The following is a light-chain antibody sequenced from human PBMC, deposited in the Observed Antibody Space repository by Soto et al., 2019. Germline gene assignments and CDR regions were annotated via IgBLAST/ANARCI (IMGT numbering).Light chain of an antibody. CDR1: QSVSSNS. V-gene: IGKV3-20*01. CDR3: QQYGSSPLT. J-gene: IGKJ4*01. Sequence: EIVLTQSPGTLSLSPGEGDTLSCRASQSVSSNSLAWYQQKPGQAPRLLIYGASTRATGIPDRFNGSGSGTDFTLTINRLEPEDFAVYYCQQYGSSPLTFGGGTKVEIK. CDR2: GAS.